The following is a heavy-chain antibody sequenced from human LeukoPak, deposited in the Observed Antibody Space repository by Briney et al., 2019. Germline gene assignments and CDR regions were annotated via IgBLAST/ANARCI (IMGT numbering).Heavy chain of an antibody. V-gene: IGHV4-34*01. CDR2: INHFGRT. D-gene: IGHD5-18*01. CDR3: ARSYRAHQTFYSYHFFDY. CDR1: GGPFSGYY. Sequence: ASETLCLICAVYGGPFSGYYSNWIRQPLGKGLEWIGEINHFGRTKYNPSLKSRVTISGDTSKNQFSLKINSLTAADTAVYYCARSYRAHQTFYSYHFFDYWGHATLVTVSS. J-gene: IGHJ4*01.